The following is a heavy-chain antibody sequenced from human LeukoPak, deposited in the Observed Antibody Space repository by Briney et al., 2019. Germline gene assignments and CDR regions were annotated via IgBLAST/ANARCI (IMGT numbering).Heavy chain of an antibody. V-gene: IGHV3-7*01. D-gene: IGHD6-13*01. CDR2: IKQDGSDK. Sequence: GGSLRLSCAASGFSFTNSWMTWVRQAPGKGLEWVANIKQDGSDKYYVESVKGRFTVSRDNAKNSLFLQMNNLRVDDMAVYYCGRGGYTSSWYWVDWGQGTQVTVSS. J-gene: IGHJ4*02. CDR1: GFSFTNSW. CDR3: GRGGYTSSWYWVD.